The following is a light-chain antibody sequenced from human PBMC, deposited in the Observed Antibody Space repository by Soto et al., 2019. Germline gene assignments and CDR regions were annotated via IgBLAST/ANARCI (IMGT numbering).Light chain of an antibody. CDR3: QQFSLYWA. CDR2: DAT. CDR1: QSISRW. J-gene: IGKJ1*01. Sequence: DIQMTQSPSTLSASVGDRVTITCRASQSISRWLAWYQQKPGKAPKLLIHDATSLESGVPSRFSGSGYGTEFILTISSLQPDDFATYYCQQFSLYWAFGQGTRVDIK. V-gene: IGKV1-5*01.